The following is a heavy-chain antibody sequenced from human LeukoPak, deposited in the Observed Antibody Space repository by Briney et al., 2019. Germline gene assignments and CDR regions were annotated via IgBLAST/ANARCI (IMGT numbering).Heavy chain of an antibody. Sequence: HPGGSLRLSCAASGFTFSSYAMHWVRQAPGKGLEWVAVISYDGSNKYYADSVKGRFTISRDNSKNTLYLQMNSLRAEDTAVYYCARDYIEGGYCSGGSCYYRGRLDYWGQGTLVTVSS. V-gene: IGHV3-30*04. CDR1: GFTFSSYA. J-gene: IGHJ4*02. D-gene: IGHD2-15*01. CDR2: ISYDGSNK. CDR3: ARDYIEGGYCSGGSCYYRGRLDY.